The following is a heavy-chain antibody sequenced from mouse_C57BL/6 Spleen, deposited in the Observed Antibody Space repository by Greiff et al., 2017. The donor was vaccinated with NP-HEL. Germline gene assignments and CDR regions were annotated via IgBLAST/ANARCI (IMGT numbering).Heavy chain of an antibody. CDR1: GYTFTSYW. V-gene: IGHV1-64*01. D-gene: IGHD1-1*01. CDR3: ARRTTVVARGYFDV. CDR2: IHPNSGST. J-gene: IGHJ1*03. Sequence: QVQLKQPGAELVKPGASVKLSCKASGYTFTSYWMHWVKQRPGQGLEWIGMIHPNSGSTNYNEKFKSKATLTVDKSSSTAYMQLSSLTSEDSAVYYCARRTTVVARGYFDVWGTGTTVTVSS.